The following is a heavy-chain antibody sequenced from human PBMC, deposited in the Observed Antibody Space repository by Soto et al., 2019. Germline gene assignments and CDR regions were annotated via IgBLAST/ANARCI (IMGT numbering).Heavy chain of an antibody. CDR1: GGTFSSYA. Sequence: QVQLVQSGAEVKKPGSSVKVSCKASGGTFSSYAISWVRQAPGQGLEWMGGIIPIFGTANYAQKFQGRVTIIADESTSTAYMELSSLRSEDTAVYYCARQGYSGYDFGGRYYYYGMDVWGQGTTVTVSS. D-gene: IGHD5-12*01. CDR3: ARQGYSGYDFGGRYYYYGMDV. J-gene: IGHJ6*02. V-gene: IGHV1-69*01. CDR2: IIPIFGTA.